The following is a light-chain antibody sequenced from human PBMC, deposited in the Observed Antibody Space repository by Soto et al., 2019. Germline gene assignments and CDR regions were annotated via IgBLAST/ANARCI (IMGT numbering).Light chain of an antibody. CDR1: QGISNY. V-gene: IGKV1-27*01. CDR2: AAS. CDR3: QKYNSAQGT. Sequence: DIQMTQSPVSLSASVGDRVTITCRASQGISNYLAWYQQNPGKVPKLLIYAASTLQSGVPSRFSGSGSGADFTLTISGLQPEDVATYYCQKYNSAQGTFGQGTKVEIK. J-gene: IGKJ1*01.